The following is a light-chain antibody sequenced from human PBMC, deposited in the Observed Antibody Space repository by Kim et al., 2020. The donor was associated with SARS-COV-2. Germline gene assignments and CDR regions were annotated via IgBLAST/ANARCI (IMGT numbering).Light chain of an antibody. CDR1: SSDVGTYNY. CDR3: SSYTGSRPFG. V-gene: IGLV2-14*03. Sequence: QSALTQPASVSGSPGQSITISCTGTSSDVGTYNYVSWYQQYPGKAPKLMIYDVIKRPSGVSNRFSGSKSGNTASLTISGLQAEDEADYYCSSYTGSRPFGFGTGTKVTVL. CDR2: DVI. J-gene: IGLJ1*01.